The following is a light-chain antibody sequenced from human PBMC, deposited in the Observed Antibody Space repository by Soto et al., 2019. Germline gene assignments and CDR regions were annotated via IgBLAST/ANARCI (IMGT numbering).Light chain of an antibody. CDR3: QQYGTSPWT. CDR2: DAS. V-gene: IGKV4-1*01. CDR1: QSVLHSSNNKKY. J-gene: IGKJ1*01. Sequence: DIVMTQSPDSLAVCLCDGPAINCKSRQSVLHSSNNKKYLAWYQQKPGQAPRLLIYDASNRSPGIPARFSGSGSGTDFTLTINRLEPEDFAVYFCQQYGTSPWTFGQGTKVDNK.